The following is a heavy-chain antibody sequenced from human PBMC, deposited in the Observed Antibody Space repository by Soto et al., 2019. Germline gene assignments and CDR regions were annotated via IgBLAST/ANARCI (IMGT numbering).Heavy chain of an antibody. D-gene: IGHD3-9*01. Sequence: SETLSLTCAVYGGSFSGYYWSWIRQPPGKGLEWIGEINHSGSTNYNPSLKSRVTISVDTSKNQFSLKLSSVTAADTAVYYCARDRVLRYFDWEGVGNWFDPWGQGTLVTVSS. V-gene: IGHV4-34*01. CDR3: ARDRVLRYFDWEGVGNWFDP. CDR1: GGSFSGYY. J-gene: IGHJ5*02. CDR2: INHSGST.